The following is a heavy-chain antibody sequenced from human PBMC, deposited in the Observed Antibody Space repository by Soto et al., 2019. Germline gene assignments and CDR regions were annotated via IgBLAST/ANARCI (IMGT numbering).Heavy chain of an antibody. CDR2: IRSKAYGGTT. Sequence: LRLSCTASGFTFGDYAMSWFRQAPGKGLEWVGFIRSKAYGGTTEYADSVKGRFTISRDNAKNSLYLQMNSLRAEDTAVYYCAREYYDSSGYSYWGQGTLVTVSS. V-gene: IGHV3-49*03. CDR3: AREYYDSSGYSY. J-gene: IGHJ4*02. CDR1: GFTFGDYA. D-gene: IGHD3-22*01.